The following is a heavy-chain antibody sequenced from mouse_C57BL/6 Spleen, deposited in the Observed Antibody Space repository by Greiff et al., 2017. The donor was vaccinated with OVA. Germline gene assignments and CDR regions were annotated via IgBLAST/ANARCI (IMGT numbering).Heavy chain of an antibody. CDR3: TRRSNYDYYAMDY. CDR2: IDPETGGT. V-gene: IGHV1-15*01. D-gene: IGHD2-5*01. J-gene: IGHJ4*01. Sequence: QVQLQQSGAELVRPGASVTLSCKASGYTFTDYEMHWVKQTPVHGLEWIGAIDPETGGTAYNQKFKGKAILTADKASSTAYMELRSLTSEDSAVYYCTRRSNYDYYAMDYWGQGTSVTVSS. CDR1: GYTFTDYE.